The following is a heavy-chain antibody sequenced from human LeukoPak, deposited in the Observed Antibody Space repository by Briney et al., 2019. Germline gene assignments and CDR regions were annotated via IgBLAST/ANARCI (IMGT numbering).Heavy chain of an antibody. CDR1: GGSFSGYY. CDR3: ASPPPFCSGGSCYGA. CDR2: INHSGST. V-gene: IGHV4-34*01. Sequence: SETLSLTCAVYGGSFSGYYWSWIRQPPGKGLEWIGEINHSGSTNYNPSLKSRVTISVDTSKNQFSLKLSSVTAADTAVHYCASPPPFCSGGSCYGAWGQGTLVTVSS. D-gene: IGHD2-15*01. J-gene: IGHJ5*02.